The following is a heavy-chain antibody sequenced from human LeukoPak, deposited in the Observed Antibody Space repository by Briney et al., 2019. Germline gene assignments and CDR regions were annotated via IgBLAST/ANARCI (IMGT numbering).Heavy chain of an antibody. J-gene: IGHJ3*02. D-gene: IGHD6-13*01. V-gene: IGHV5-51*01. CDR1: GYSFTSYW. CDR2: IYIDDSDT. CDR3: ARSDSSSRDAFDI. Sequence: GESLQISCKGSGYSFTSYWIAWVRPMPGKGLELMGIIYIDDSDTIYSPSFQGKVTISVDKSIITAYLQLSNLKASDTAMYYCARSDSSSRDAFDIWGQGTMVTVSS.